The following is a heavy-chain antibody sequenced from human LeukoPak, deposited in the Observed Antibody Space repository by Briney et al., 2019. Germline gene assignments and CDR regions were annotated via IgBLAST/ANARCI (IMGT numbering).Heavy chain of an antibody. J-gene: IGHJ5*02. V-gene: IGHV1-69*13. CDR2: IIPIFGTA. CDR1: GGTFSSYA. D-gene: IGHD5-24*01. CDR3: ARGTVLVEMATIS. Sequence: SVKVSCKASGGTFSSYAISWVRQAPGQGLEWMGGIIPIFGTANYAQKFQGRVTITADESTSTAYMELSSLRSEDTAVYYCARGTVLVEMATISWGQGTLVTVSS.